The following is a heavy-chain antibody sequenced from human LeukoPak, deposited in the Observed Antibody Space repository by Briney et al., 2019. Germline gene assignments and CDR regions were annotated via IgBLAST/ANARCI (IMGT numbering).Heavy chain of an antibody. Sequence: ASVKVSCKASGYTFTSYYMHGVRQAPGQGLEWMGIINPSGGSTSYAQKLQGRVTMTTDTSTSTAHMELRSLRSEDTAVYYCARGGYSYGWYFDYWGQGTLVTVSS. CDR3: ARGGYSYGWYFDY. CDR2: INPSGGST. J-gene: IGHJ4*02. CDR1: GYTFTSYY. V-gene: IGHV1-46*01. D-gene: IGHD5-18*01.